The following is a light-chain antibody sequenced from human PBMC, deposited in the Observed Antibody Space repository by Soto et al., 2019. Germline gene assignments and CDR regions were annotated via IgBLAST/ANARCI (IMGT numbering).Light chain of an antibody. CDR1: QSVTSTY. J-gene: IGKJ1*01. V-gene: IGKV3-20*01. CDR2: GAS. CDR3: QQYATAPRT. Sequence: ESVLTQSPGTLSLSPGERATLSCRASQSVTSTYLAWYQQKAGQAPRLLIYGASSRATGIPDRFSGSGSGTDFTLTISRLEPEDFAVYYCQQYATAPRTFGQGTKVEIK.